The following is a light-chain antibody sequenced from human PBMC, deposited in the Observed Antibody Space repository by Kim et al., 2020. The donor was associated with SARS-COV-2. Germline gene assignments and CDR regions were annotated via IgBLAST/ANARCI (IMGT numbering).Light chain of an antibody. CDR1: QSIRNW. J-gene: IGKJ1*01. Sequence: DIQMTQSPSTLSASVGDTVTITYRASQSIRNWLAWFQQRPGTAPKVLVYKTPTLERGVPSRFSASGSGTDYTLTISGLQPDDFATYFCQQYDTYPWTFGQGTKVDIK. CDR2: KTP. V-gene: IGKV1-5*03. CDR3: QQYDTYPWT.